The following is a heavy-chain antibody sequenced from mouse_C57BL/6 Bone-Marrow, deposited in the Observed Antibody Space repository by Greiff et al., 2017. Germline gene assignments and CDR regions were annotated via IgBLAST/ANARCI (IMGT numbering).Heavy chain of an antibody. Sequence: QVQLKQSGAELARPGASVKLSCKASGYTFTSYGISWVKQRTGQGLEWIGEIYPRSGNTYYNEKFKGKATLTADKSSSTAYMELRSLTSEDSAVYFCARGGYGSSFAWFAYWGQGTRVTVSA. CDR2: IYPRSGNT. V-gene: IGHV1-81*01. CDR1: GYTFTSYG. D-gene: IGHD1-1*01. CDR3: ARGGYGSSFAWFAY. J-gene: IGHJ3*01.